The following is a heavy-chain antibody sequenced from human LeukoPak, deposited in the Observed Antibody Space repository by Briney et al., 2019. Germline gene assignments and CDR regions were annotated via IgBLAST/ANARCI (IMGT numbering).Heavy chain of an antibody. D-gene: IGHD5-18*01. Sequence: KTSETLSLTCTVSGGSMNTYFWTWIRQTAGGGLEWIGQVHSSVGTTYNPSLRSRVSLSLDTSKNHFSLRLASVTAADTAVYFCARERDHGYSYGHVLDFGGQGIPVTVSS. CDR1: GGSMNTYF. V-gene: IGHV4-4*07. J-gene: IGHJ4*02. CDR2: VHSSVGT. CDR3: ARERDHGYSYGHVLDF.